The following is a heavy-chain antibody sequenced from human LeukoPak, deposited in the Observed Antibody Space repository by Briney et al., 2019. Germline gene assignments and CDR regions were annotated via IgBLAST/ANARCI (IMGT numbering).Heavy chain of an antibody. D-gene: IGHD2-2*02. Sequence: SETLSLTCAVYGGSFSGYYWGWIRQPPGKGLEWIREINHSGSTNYNPSLKSRVTISVDTSKNQFSLKLSSVTAADTAVYYCARAGRGYCSSTSCYNLPNRNNYMDVWGKGTTVTVSS. CDR2: INHSGST. J-gene: IGHJ6*03. CDR1: GGSFSGYY. V-gene: IGHV4-34*01. CDR3: ARAGRGYCSSTSCYNLPNRNNYMDV.